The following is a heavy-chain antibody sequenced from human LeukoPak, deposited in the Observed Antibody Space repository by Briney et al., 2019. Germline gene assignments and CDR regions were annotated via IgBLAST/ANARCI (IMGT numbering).Heavy chain of an antibody. CDR3: TKDINPGGTDY. J-gene: IGHJ4*02. CDR1: GFIVNTNY. D-gene: IGHD1-14*01. Sequence: PGGSLRLSRAASGFIVNTNYMSWVRQAPGRGLEWVSFIYADGNTYYADSVKGRFTISRDISKNAVFLQMNSLRPEDTALYYCTKDINPGGTDYWGPGTLVTVSS. CDR2: IYADGNT. V-gene: IGHV3-53*05.